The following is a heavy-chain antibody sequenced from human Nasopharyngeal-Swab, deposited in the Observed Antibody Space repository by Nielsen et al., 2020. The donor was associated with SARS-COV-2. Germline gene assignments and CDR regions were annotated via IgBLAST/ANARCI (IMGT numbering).Heavy chain of an antibody. Sequence: GGSLRLSCAASGFTFSSYWMHWVRQAPGKGLVRVSRINSDGSSTSYADSVKGRFTISRDNAKNTLYLQMNSLRAEDTAVYYCARVRWRQQLEKGYYYYGMDVWGQGTTVTVSS. CDR3: ARVRWRQQLEKGYYYYGMDV. V-gene: IGHV3-74*01. CDR1: GFTFSSYW. J-gene: IGHJ6*02. CDR2: INSDGSST. D-gene: IGHD6-13*01.